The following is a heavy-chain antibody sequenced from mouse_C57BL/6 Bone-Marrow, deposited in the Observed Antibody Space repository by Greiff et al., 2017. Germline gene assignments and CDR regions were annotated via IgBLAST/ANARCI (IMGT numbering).Heavy chain of an antibody. CDR1: GYTFTDYY. Sequence: VQLQQSGAELVRPGASVKLSCKASGYTFTDYYINWVKQRPGQGLEWIARIYPGSGNTYYNEKFKGKATLTAEKSSSTAYMQLSSLTSEDSAVYFCARVGYLPAYGGQGTLVTVSA. V-gene: IGHV1-76*01. CDR2: IYPGSGNT. D-gene: IGHD5-1-1*01. J-gene: IGHJ3*01. CDR3: ARVGYLPAY.